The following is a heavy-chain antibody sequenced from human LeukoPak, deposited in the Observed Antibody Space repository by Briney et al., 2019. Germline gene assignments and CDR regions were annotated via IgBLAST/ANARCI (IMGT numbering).Heavy chain of an antibody. J-gene: IGHJ6*02. Sequence: SVKVSYKASGGTFSSYAISWVRQAPGQGLEWMGGIIPIFGTANYAQKFQGRVTITADESTSTAYMELSSLRSEDTAVYYCARVVEVVTATPSYYYGMDVWGQGTTVTVSS. D-gene: IGHD2-21*02. CDR3: ARVVEVVTATPSYYYGMDV. CDR1: GGTFSSYA. V-gene: IGHV1-69*13. CDR2: IIPIFGTA.